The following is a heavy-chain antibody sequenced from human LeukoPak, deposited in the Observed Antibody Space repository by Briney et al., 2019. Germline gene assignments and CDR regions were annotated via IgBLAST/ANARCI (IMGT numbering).Heavy chain of an antibody. CDR3: ARGLGDCTSTTCLLPFDY. V-gene: IGHV3-53*01. D-gene: IGHD2-2*01. J-gene: IGHJ4*02. CDR1: AFTVITYY. Sequence: PGGSLRLSCAASAFTVITYYMTWVRQAPGKGLECVSVIYSGGSTYYADSVKGRFTVSRDNSKNTLYLQMNNLRAEDTAMDYCARGLGDCTSTTCLLPFDYWGQGTLVTVSS. CDR2: IYSGGST.